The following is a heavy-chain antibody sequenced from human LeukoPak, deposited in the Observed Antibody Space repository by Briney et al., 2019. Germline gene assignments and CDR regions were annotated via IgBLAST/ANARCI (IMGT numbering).Heavy chain of an antibody. CDR1: GGSISSSNW. D-gene: IGHD3-22*01. J-gene: IGHJ4*02. V-gene: IGHV4-4*02. Sequence: PSETLSLTCAVSGGSISSSNWWSWVRQPPGKGLEWIGEIYHSGSTNYNPSLKSRVTISVDKSKNQFSLKLSSVTAADTAVYYCARDSRNYYDSSGRYYFDYWGQGTLVTVSS. CDR3: ARDSRNYYDSSGRYYFDY. CDR2: IYHSGST.